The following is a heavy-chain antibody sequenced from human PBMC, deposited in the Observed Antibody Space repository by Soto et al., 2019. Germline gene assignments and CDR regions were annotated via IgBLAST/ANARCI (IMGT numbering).Heavy chain of an antibody. CDR2: INHSGST. CDR3: ARVLPGSTNGVCDY. V-gene: IGHV4-34*01. Sequence: QVQLQQWGAGLLKPSETLSLTCAVYGGSFSGYYWSWIRQPPGKGLAWIGEINHSGSTNYNPSLKSRVTISVDTSKNQFSLKLSSVTAADTAVYYCARVLPGSTNGVCDYWGQGTLVTVSS. CDR1: GGSFSGYY. D-gene: IGHD2-8*01. J-gene: IGHJ4*02.